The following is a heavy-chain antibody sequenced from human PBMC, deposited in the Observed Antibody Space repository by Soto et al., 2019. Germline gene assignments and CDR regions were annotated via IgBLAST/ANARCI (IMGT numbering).Heavy chain of an antibody. V-gene: IGHV3-15*01. CDR3: TKVLGYCSGGNCFTFDY. Sequence: EVQLVESGGGLVKPGESLRLSCAASGFPFSKAWMSWVRQVPGKGLEWVGRIKSKADGGTTDYAAPVKGRFTISSDDSSNTLYLQMNSLKTEDTAVYYCTKVLGYCSGGNCFTFDYWGQGAVVTVSS. CDR1: GFPFSKAW. J-gene: IGHJ4*02. CDR2: IKSKADGGTT. D-gene: IGHD2-15*01.